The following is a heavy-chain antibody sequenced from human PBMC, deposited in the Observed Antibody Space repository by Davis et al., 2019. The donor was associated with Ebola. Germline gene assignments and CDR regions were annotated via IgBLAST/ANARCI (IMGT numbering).Heavy chain of an antibody. CDR3: ARNPGGANGMDV. V-gene: IGHV3-74*01. CDR2: INSDGSST. CDR1: GFTFSSYW. Sequence: GESLKISCAASGFTFSSYWMHWVRQAPGKGLVWVSRINSDGSSTSYADSVKGRFTISRDNAKNTLYLQMNSPRAEDTAVYYCARNPGGANGMDVWGQGTTVTVSS. D-gene: IGHD1-26*01. J-gene: IGHJ6*02.